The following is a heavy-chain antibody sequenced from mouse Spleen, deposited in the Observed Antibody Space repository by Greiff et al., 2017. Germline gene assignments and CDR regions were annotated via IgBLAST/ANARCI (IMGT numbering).Heavy chain of an antibody. D-gene: IGHD2-12*01. CDR2: ISYDGSN. CDR3: ARDTYYSYYSYGFAY. V-gene: IGHV3-6*01. J-gene: IGHJ3*01. Sequence: EVQLQQSGPGLVKPSQSLSLTCSVTGYSITSGYYWNWIRQFPGNKLEWMGYISYDGSNNYNPSLKNRISITRDTSKNQFFLKLNSVTTEDTATYYCARDTYYSYYSYGFAYWGQGTLVTVSA. CDR1: GYSITSGYY.